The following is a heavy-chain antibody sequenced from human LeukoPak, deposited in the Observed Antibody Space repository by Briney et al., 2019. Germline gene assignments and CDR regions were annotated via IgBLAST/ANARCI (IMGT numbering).Heavy chain of an antibody. CDR1: GDSISSGGYS. V-gene: IGHV4-30-2*01. J-gene: IGHJ5*02. CDR3: ARSPLAFYDSSGYPRVWFDP. D-gene: IGHD3-22*01. Sequence: SETLSLTCTVSGDSISSGGYSWSWIRQPPGKGLEWIGYIYHIGYISQSGNIYQNPSLKSRVTISLDTSRNQFSLKLSSVTAADTAVYYCARSPLAFYDSSGYPRVWFDPWGQGTLVTVSS. CDR2: ISQSGNI.